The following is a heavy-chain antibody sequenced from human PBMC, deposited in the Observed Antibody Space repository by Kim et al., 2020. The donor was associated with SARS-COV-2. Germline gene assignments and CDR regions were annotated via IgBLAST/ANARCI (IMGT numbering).Heavy chain of an antibody. CDR3: AHDSPGLYGFDV. Sequence: SGPTLVNPTQTLTLTCAFSEFSLTTGLVGVAWVRQPPGKALEWLALIYGNDQKWYSPSLKRRLTIAKDSSKNQVVLTLTNMGPVDAGTYYCAHDSPGLYGFDVWGPGTTVTVSS. D-gene: IGHD3-10*01. J-gene: IGHJ6*02. CDR2: IYGNDQK. CDR1: EFSLTTGLVG. V-gene: IGHV2-5*01.